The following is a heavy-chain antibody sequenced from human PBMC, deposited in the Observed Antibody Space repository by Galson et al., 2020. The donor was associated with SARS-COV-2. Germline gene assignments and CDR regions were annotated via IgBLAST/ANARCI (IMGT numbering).Heavy chain of an antibody. V-gene: IGHV4-39*07. CDR1: GGSISSSSYY. Sequence: SETLSLTCTVSGGSISSSSYYWGWIRQPPGKGLEWIGSIYYSGSTYYNPSLKSRVTISIDTSKIQFSLKLSSVTAADTAVYYCARTGYTSGWTDCDYWGQGTLVTVSS. J-gene: IGHJ4*02. D-gene: IGHD6-19*01. CDR2: IYYSGST. CDR3: ARTGYTSGWTDCDY.